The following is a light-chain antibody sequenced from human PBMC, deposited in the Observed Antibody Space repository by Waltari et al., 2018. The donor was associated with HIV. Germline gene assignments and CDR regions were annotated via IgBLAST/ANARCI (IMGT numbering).Light chain of an antibody. CDR2: GAS. V-gene: IGKV3-15*01. J-gene: IGKJ5*01. CDR3: QQNHDWPPTT. Sequence: EIVMTQSPATLSVSPGDTATLSCSASQSVYTNVAWYQQKPGQAPRLLIYGASTRAIGIPARFSGSGSGMEFSLTISSLQSEDCAVYFCQQNHDWPPTTFGQGTRLEIK. CDR1: QSVYTN.